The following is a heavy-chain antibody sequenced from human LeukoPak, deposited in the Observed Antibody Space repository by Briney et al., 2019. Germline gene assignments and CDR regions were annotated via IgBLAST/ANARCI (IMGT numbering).Heavy chain of an antibody. CDR3: ARGSSGIAVRGLAWAWFDP. Sequence: GGSLRLSCAASGFTFSSYWMSWVRQAPGKGLEWVANIKPDGSGKYYVDSVKGRFTISRDNAKNSLYLHMNSLRAEDTAVYYCARGSSGIAVRGLAWAWFDPWGQGTLVTVSS. D-gene: IGHD3-10*01. J-gene: IGHJ5*02. CDR1: GFTFSSYW. CDR2: IKPDGSGK. V-gene: IGHV3-7*05.